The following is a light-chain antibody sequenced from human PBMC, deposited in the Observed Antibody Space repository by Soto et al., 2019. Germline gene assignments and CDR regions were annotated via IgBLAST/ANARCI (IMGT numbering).Light chain of an antibody. CDR1: SSDLGAYDY. CDR2: EVT. J-gene: IGLJ1*01. V-gene: IGLV2-14*01. Sequence: QSALTQPASVSGSPGQSITISCTGTSSDLGAYDYVSWYQQHPGEAPTLLIYEVTNRPSGVSNRFSASKSGNTASLTISGLQAEDEAEYFCSSYKTSYYYVFGTGTKVTVL. CDR3: SSYKTSYYYV.